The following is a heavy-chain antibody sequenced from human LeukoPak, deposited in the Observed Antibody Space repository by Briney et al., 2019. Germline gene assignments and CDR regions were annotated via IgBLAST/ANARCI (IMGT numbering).Heavy chain of an antibody. J-gene: IGHJ6*02. CDR3: ARVERYYYGMDV. CDR2: IYHSGST. Sequence: PSETLSLTCAVSGGYISNNKWWSWVRQPPGKGLEWIGEIYHSGSTNYSPSFKSRVTMSVDKSKNQFSLKLTSVTAADTAVYYCARVERYYYGMDVWGQGTTVTVSS. V-gene: IGHV4-4*02. CDR1: GGYISNNKW. D-gene: IGHD1-1*01.